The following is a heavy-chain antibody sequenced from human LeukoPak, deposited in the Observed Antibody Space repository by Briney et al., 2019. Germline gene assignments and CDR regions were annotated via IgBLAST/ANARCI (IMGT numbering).Heavy chain of an antibody. CDR2: INHSGST. CDR3: ARHTYFYDSSGYYSPFDY. CDR1: GGSFSGYY. D-gene: IGHD3-22*01. V-gene: IGHV4-34*01. J-gene: IGHJ4*02. Sequence: PSETLFLTCAVYGGSFSGYYWSWIRQPPGKGLEWIGEINHSGSTNYNPSLKSRVTISVDTSKNQFSLKLSSVTAADTAVYYCARHTYFYDSSGYYSPFDYWGQGTLVTVSS.